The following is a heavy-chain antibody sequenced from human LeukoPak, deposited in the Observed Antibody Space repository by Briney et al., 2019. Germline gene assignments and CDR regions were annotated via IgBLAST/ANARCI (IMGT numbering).Heavy chain of an antibody. CDR1: GGSFSGYY. D-gene: IGHD3-10*01. Sequence: SETLSLTCSVYGGSFSGYYWSWIRQPPGKGLEWIGEINHSGSTNYNPSLKSRVTISVDTSKNQFSLKLSSVTAEDTAVYYCAREQKLLWGYYYYGMDVWGQGTTVTVSS. V-gene: IGHV4-34*01. CDR3: AREQKLLWGYYYYGMDV. CDR2: INHSGST. J-gene: IGHJ6*02.